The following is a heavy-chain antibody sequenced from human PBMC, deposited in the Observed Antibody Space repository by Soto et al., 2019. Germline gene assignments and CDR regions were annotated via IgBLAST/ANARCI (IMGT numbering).Heavy chain of an antibody. CDR3: ATRKYCPSTTCFDF. CDR1: GFTFSSYD. Sequence: GSLRLSCAASGFTFSSYDMHWVRQAPGKGLEWVSAIYSDGDTYYADSVKGRFTISRDTSKNTLYLQMSSLRAEDTAVYYCATRKYCPSTTCFDFWGQGTQVTVSS. J-gene: IGHJ4*02. V-gene: IGHV3-66*01. CDR2: IYSDGDT. D-gene: IGHD2-2*01.